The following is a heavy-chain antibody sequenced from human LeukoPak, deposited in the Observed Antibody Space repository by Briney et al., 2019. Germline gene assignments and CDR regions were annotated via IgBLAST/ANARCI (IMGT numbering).Heavy chain of an antibody. V-gene: IGHV3-30*02. J-gene: IGHJ3*02. CDR3: ARELIYYDSSGDDAFDI. Sequence: GGSLRLSCAASGFTFNNYGMHWVRQAPGKGLEWVAFIRYDGSKKYYADSVKGRFTISRDNSKNTLYLQMNSLRAEDTAVYYCARELIYYDSSGDDAFDIWGQGTMVTVSS. CDR1: GFTFNNYG. D-gene: IGHD3-22*01. CDR2: IRYDGSKK.